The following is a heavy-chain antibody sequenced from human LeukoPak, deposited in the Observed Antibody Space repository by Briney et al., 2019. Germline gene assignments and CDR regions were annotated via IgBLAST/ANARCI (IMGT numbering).Heavy chain of an antibody. CDR3: ARVSGSYFDY. CDR1: GGSISSGGYY. J-gene: IGHJ4*02. Sequence: SETLSLTCTVSGGSISSGGYYWSWIRQHPGKGLEWIGYIYYSGSTNYNPSLKSRVTISVDKSKNQFSLKLSSVTAADTAVYYCARVSGSYFDYWGQGTLVTVSS. D-gene: IGHD1-26*01. CDR2: IYYSGST. V-gene: IGHV4-31*03.